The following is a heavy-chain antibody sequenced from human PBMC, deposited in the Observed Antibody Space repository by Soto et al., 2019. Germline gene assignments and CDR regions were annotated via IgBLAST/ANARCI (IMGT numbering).Heavy chain of an antibody. Sequence: GGSLRLSCAASGFSFSSYTMNWVRLAPGKGLEWVSSIGTISSYIYYADSVRGRFTISRDNTRNSLYLEMNSLRAKDTAVYYCARNSMGNYGIEYWGQGSLVTVSS. CDR1: GFSFSSYT. CDR2: IGTISSYI. J-gene: IGHJ4*02. CDR3: ARNSMGNYGIEY. V-gene: IGHV3-21*01. D-gene: IGHD3-10*01.